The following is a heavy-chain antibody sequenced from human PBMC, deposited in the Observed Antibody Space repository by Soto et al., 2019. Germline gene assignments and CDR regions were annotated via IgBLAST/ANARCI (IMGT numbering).Heavy chain of an antibody. CDR3: AKSTGGTANGMGV. V-gene: IGHV3-21*04. D-gene: IGHD2-8*02. Sequence: GGSLRLSCAASGFTFSSYSMNWVRQAPGKGLEWVSSISSSSSTIDYADSVKGRFTISRDNAKNSLYLQMNSLRAEDTALYYCAKSTGGTANGMGVWGQGTTVTVSS. CDR2: ISSSSSTI. CDR1: GFTFSSYS. J-gene: IGHJ6*02.